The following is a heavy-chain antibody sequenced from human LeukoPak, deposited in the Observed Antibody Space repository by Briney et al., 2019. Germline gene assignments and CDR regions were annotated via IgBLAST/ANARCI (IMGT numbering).Heavy chain of an antibody. V-gene: IGHV1-2*02. J-gene: IGHJ4*02. D-gene: IGHD4-17*01. CDR3: AREGIDYGDYPFDY. Sequence: GASVKVSCKASGYTFTGYYMHWVRQAPGQGREWMGWINPNSGGTNYAQKFQGRVTMTRDTSISTAYMELSRLRSDDTAVYYCAREGIDYGDYPFDYWGQGTLVTVSS. CDR2: INPNSGGT. CDR1: GYTFTGYY.